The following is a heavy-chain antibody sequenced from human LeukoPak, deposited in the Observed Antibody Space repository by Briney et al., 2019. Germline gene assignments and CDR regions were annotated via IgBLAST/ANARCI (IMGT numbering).Heavy chain of an antibody. J-gene: IGHJ4*02. CDR1: EFSFSSNY. Sequence: GGSLGLSCAASEFSFSSNYMSWVRQAPGKGLEWVSVTYAGGSTYYADSVKGRFTISRDNAKNSLYLQMDSLRDEDTAVYYCARDRDYAFDYRGQGTLVTVSS. D-gene: IGHD4-17*01. V-gene: IGHV3-53*01. CDR3: ARDRDYAFDY. CDR2: TYAGGST.